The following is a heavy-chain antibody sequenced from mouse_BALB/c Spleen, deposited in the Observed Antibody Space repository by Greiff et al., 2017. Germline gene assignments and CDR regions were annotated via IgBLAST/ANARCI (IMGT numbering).Heavy chain of an antibody. CDR3: ARHYPFDGYYVDY. V-gene: IGHV5-12-1*01. CDR2: ISSGGGST. J-gene: IGHJ2*01. Sequence: EVQRVESGGGLVKPGGSLKLSCAASGFAFSSYDMSWVRQTPEKRLEWVAYISSGGGSTYYPDTVKGRFTISRDNAKNTLYLQMSSLKSEDTAMYYCARHYPFDGYYVDYWGQGTTLTVSS. D-gene: IGHD2-3*01. CDR1: GFAFSSYD.